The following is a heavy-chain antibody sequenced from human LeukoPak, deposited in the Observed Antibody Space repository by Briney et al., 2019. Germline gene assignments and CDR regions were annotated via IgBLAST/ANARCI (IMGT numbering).Heavy chain of an antibody. V-gene: IGHV4-39*07. J-gene: IGHJ4*02. CDR1: GGSISSSSYY. D-gene: IGHD2-15*01. Sequence: SETLSPTCTVSGGSISSSSYYWGWLRQPPGTGLEWLGSIYYSGSTYYNTSLKSRFTISVDTSKNQFSLKLSSVTAADTAVYYCAIDRAATYYWGQGTLVTVSS. CDR3: AIDRAATYY. CDR2: IYYSGST.